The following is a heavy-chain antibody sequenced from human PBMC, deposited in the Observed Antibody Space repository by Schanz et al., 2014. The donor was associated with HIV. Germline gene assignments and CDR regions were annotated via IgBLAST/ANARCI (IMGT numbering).Heavy chain of an antibody. CDR2: INPSGAGT. V-gene: IGHV1-46*04. CDR3: ARDFNIGQKEEGDH. CDR1: GYTFTSYY. J-gene: IGHJ4*02. Sequence: QVQCFPPFSEVNPTGSSSTFSCKASGYTFTSYYMHWVRQAPGQGLEWMGMINPSGAGTTYARKLQGRVTMTRDTSTSTVYTHLSSLRSDDTAVYFCARDFNIGQKEEGDHWGQGTLVTVSP.